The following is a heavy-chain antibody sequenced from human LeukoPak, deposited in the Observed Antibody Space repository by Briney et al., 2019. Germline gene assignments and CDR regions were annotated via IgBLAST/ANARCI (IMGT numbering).Heavy chain of an antibody. D-gene: IGHD3-3*01. CDR2: IIPIFGTA. Sequence: GASVKVSCKASGGTFSSYAISWVRQAPGQGLEWMGGIIPIFGTANYAQKFQGRVTITTDESTSTAYMELSSLRSEDTAVYYCARDDITIFGVVTPPGFDYWGQGTLVTVSS. CDR3: ARDDITIFGVVTPPGFDY. CDR1: GGTFSSYA. V-gene: IGHV1-69*05. J-gene: IGHJ4*02.